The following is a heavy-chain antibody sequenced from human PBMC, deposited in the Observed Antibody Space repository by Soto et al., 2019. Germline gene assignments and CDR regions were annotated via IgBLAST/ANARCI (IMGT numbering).Heavy chain of an antibody. J-gene: IGHJ6*02. Sequence: PGESLKISCKTSGYTFTTIWIAWVRQMPGKGLEWMGSIYAGDSDTRYSPSFQGQVTISADKSISIAYLQWNNLKTSDTATYYCARVSYYYGMDVWGQGTTVTAP. CDR1: GYTFTTIW. V-gene: IGHV5-51*01. CDR3: ARVSYYYGMDV. CDR2: IYAGDSDT.